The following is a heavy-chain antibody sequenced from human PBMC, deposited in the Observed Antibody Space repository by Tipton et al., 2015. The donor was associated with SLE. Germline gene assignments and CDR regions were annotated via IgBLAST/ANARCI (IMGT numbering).Heavy chain of an antibody. V-gene: IGHV3-49*04. CDR2: IQDKIYGGTL. CDR1: GFTFDDYA. CDR3: SRQRGTGYCSSISCPPHYYYYYGMDV. J-gene: IGHJ6*02. Sequence: SLRLSCRASGFTFDDYAINWVRQAPGKGLEWVTFIQDKIYGGTLEYAASVKGRFTVSRDDSKSIAYLQMNSLKTEDTAVYYCSRQRGTGYCSSISCPPHYYYYYGMDVWGQGTTVTVSS. D-gene: IGHD2-2*01.